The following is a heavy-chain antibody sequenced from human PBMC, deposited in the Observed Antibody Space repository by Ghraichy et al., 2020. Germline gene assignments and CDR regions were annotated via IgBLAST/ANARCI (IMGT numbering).Heavy chain of an antibody. J-gene: IGHJ4*02. CDR2: ISSNGGST. CDR1: GFTFSSYA. V-gene: IGHV3-64*01. D-gene: IGHD1-26*01. Sequence: GGSLRLSCAASGFTFSSYAMHWVRQAPGKGLEYVSAISSNGGSTYYANSVKGRFTISRDNSKNTLYLQMGSLRAEDMAVYYCAREGGVVGAFHYWGQGTLVTVSS. CDR3: AREGGVVGAFHY.